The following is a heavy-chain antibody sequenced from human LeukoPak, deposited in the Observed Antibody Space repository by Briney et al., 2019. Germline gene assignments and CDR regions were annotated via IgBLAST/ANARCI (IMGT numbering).Heavy chain of an antibody. CDR1: GDSISRYY. V-gene: IGHV4-59*01. CDR2: IYYSGST. Sequence: SETLSLTCTVSGDSISRYYWTWLRQPPGKGREWSGYIYYSGSTNYNPSLKSRVAMSVDTSKKQFSLNLSSVTAAATAVYYCTIGSGWYQVWGQGTLVTVTS. J-gene: IGHJ4*02. D-gene: IGHD6-19*01. CDR3: TIGSGWYQV.